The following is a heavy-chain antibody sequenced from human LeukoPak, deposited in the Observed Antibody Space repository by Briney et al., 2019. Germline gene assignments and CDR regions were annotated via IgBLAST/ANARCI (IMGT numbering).Heavy chain of an antibody. Sequence: GGSLRLSCAASGFTFSNYAMTWVRQAPGKGLEWVSGISGSGGMPYYADSVKGRFTISRDNSKNTLYLQMNSLRAEDTAVYYCARAIRGYSYVLDYWGQGTLVTVSS. CDR2: ISGSGGMP. J-gene: IGHJ4*02. CDR1: GFTFSNYA. CDR3: ARAIRGYSYVLDY. V-gene: IGHV3-23*01. D-gene: IGHD5-18*01.